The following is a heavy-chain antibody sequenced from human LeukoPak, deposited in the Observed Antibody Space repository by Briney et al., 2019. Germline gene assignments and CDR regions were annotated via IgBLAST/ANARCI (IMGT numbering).Heavy chain of an antibody. CDR2: IWYDGSNK. D-gene: IGHD2-2*01. CDR3: ARDLSSTSRSTLGWIDP. V-gene: IGHV3-33*08. J-gene: IGHJ5*02. CDR1: GFTFSSYG. Sequence: GGSLRLSCAASGFTFSSYGMHWVRQAPGKGLEWVAVIWYDGSNKYYADSVKGRFTISRDNSKNTLYLQMNSLRAEDTAVYYCARDLSSTSRSTLGWIDPWGQGTLVTVSS.